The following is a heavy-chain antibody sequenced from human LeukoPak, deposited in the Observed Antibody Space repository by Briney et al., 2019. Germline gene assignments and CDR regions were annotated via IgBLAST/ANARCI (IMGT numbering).Heavy chain of an antibody. CDR2: ISSSASTI. D-gene: IGHD7-27*01. CDR3: ARRWGHFDY. CDR1: GFTFSGYE. V-gene: IGHV3-48*03. J-gene: IGHJ4*02. Sequence: GGSLRLSCAASGFTFSGYEMNWVRQAPGEGLEWVSYISSSASTIYYADSVKGRFTISRDNAKNSLYLQMDSLRVEDTAVYYCARRWGHFDYWGQGTWSPSPQ.